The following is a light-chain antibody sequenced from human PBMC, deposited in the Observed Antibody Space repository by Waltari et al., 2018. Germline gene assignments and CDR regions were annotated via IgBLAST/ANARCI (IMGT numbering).Light chain of an antibody. J-gene: IGKJ1*01. CDR2: EVS. V-gene: IGKV1-5*01. CDR1: QSINRG. Sequence: DIQMTQSPSTLSAFVGARVTISCRASQSINRGVAWYQQKPGKAPKLLIHEVSSLVSGVPSRFGGSGSGTEFTLTISSLQPDDFATYYCQQYNSDDWTFGQGTKVEI. CDR3: QQYNSDDWT.